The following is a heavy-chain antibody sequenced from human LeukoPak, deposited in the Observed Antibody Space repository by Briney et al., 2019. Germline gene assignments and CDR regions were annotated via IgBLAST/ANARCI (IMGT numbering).Heavy chain of an antibody. CDR1: GGAISNYF. CDR2: IYYSGNT. CDR3: ARVRYCSTNRYYYREFDS. V-gene: IGHV4-59*01. Sequence: AETLCLTCTVSGGAISNYFTSWIRQPPGKGLEWIGYIYYSGNTNYNPSLKSRVTISVDTSKNQFSLKLNSVTAADTAVYYCARVRYCSTNRYYYREFDSWGQGPLVTVSS. J-gene: IGHJ4*02. D-gene: IGHD6-19*01.